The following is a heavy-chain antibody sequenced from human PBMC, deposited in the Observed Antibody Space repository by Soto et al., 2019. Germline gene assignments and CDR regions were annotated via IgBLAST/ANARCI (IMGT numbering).Heavy chain of an antibody. Sequence: ASETLSLTCTVSGGSISSSSYYWGWIRQPPGKGLEWIGSIYYSGSTYYNPSLKSRVTISVDTSKNQFSLKLSSVTAADTAVYYRARLQEGYSGSYAYPPNLYYYYGMDVWGQGTTVTVSS. D-gene: IGHD1-26*01. CDR3: ARLQEGYSGSYAYPPNLYYYYGMDV. V-gene: IGHV4-39*01. J-gene: IGHJ6*02. CDR2: IYYSGST. CDR1: GGSISSSSYY.